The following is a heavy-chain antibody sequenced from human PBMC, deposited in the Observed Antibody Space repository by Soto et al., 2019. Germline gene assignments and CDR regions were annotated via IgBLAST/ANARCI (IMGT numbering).Heavy chain of an antibody. CDR2: IYYSGST. D-gene: IGHD3-22*01. CDR3: ASGGRDSSGYYSWFDP. V-gene: IGHV4-39*01. CDR1: GGSISSSSYY. J-gene: IGHJ5*02. Sequence: PSETLSLTCTVSGGSISSSSYYWGWIRQPPGKGLEWIGSIYYSGSTYYNPSLKSRVTIPVDTSKNQFSLKLSSVTAADTAVYYCASGGRDSSGYYSWFDPWGQGTLVTVSS.